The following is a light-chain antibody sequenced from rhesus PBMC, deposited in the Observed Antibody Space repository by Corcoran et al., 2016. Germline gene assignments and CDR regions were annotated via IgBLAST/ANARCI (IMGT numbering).Light chain of an antibody. J-gene: IGKJ2*01. CDR1: QSVGNY. CDR2: GAS. V-gene: IGKV3-24*04. Sequence: ETVVTQSPATLSLSPGERATLSCRASQSVGNYLAWYQQKPGQAPRLLIYGASSRDTGIPDSFSGSGSGTDFTLTICSLEPEDVGVYYCQQSVNLPYSFGQGTKVESK. CDR3: QQSVNLPYS.